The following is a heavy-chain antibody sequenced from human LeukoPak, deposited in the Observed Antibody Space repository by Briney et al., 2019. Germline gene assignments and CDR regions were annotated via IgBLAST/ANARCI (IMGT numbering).Heavy chain of an antibody. V-gene: IGHV3-23*01. CDR3: ARAGLRWTFDY. Sequence: GGSLRLSCAASGSTFSNYGMSWVRQAPGKGLEWVSTISGSGGNTYDADSVKGRFTISRDNSKNTLYLQMNSLRAEDTAVYYCARAGLRWTFDYWGQGTLVTVSS. CDR1: GSTFSNYG. D-gene: IGHD4-23*01. J-gene: IGHJ4*02. CDR2: ISGSGGNT.